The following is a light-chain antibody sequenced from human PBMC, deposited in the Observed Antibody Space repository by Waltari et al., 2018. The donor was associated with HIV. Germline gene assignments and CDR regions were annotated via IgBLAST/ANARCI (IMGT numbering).Light chain of an antibody. CDR1: ISTIGSTT. CDR2: RDV. V-gene: IGLV1-44*01. CDR3: AAWDDSLNSYV. J-gene: IGLJ1*01. Sequence: QSVLTQSPSASGTPGQRVIISCSGTISTIGSTTVTWYRQLPGTAPKLLIYRDVKRPSGVPDRFSGSKSGTSASLAISGLQSEDEADYYCAAWDDSLNSYVFGPGTKVTVL.